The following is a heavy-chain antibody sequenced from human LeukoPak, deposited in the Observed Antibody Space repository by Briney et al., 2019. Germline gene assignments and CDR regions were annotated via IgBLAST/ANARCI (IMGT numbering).Heavy chain of an antibody. CDR2: ISGSGGST. V-gene: IGHV3-23*01. CDR1: GFTFSSYA. J-gene: IGHJ4*02. Sequence: GGSLRLSCAASGFTFSSYAMSWVRQAPGKGLEWVSAISGSGGSTYYADSVKGRFTISRDNSKNTLYLQMNSLRAEDTAVYYCAKGQEAYYYDSSGHSGHFDYWGQGTLVTVSS. D-gene: IGHD3-22*01. CDR3: AKGQEAYYYDSSGHSGHFDY.